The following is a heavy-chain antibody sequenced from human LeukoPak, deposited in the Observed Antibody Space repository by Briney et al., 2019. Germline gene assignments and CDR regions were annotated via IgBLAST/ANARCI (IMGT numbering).Heavy chain of an antibody. D-gene: IGHD2/OR15-2a*01. Sequence: SETLSLTCTVSGGSVNDYRWSWIRHPAGKGLEWIGRIYSEGIYNYNPSLESRLTMSVDTSMNQFSLRLNSVTAADTAVYYCVSSEVGTTTSTIYDFWGRGTLVTVSS. J-gene: IGHJ4*02. V-gene: IGHV4-4*07. CDR1: GGSVNDYR. CDR3: VSSEVGTTTSTIYDF. CDR2: IYSEGIY.